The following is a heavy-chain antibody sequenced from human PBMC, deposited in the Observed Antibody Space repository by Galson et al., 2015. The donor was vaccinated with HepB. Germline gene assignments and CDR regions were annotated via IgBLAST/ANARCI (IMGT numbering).Heavy chain of an antibody. Sequence: SVKVSCKASGCTFTSYAINWVRQAPGQGLEWMGWINTNTGNPTYAQGFTGRFVFSLDTSVSTAYLQISSLKAEDTAVYYCARGDYGARPDYWGQGTLVTVSS. J-gene: IGHJ4*02. CDR2: INTNTGNP. V-gene: IGHV7-4-1*02. D-gene: IGHD4-17*01. CDR1: GCTFTSYA. CDR3: ARGDYGARPDY.